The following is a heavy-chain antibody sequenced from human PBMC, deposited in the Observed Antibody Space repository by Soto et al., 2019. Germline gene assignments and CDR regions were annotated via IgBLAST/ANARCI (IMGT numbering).Heavy chain of an antibody. J-gene: IGHJ4*02. V-gene: IGHV3-23*01. CDR3: AKDKRENTMVRGIDY. CDR1: GFTFSSYA. CDR2: ISGSGGST. D-gene: IGHD3-10*01. Sequence: LRLSFAASGFTFSSYAMSWVRQAPGKGLEWVSAISGSGGSTYYADSVKGRFTISRDNSKNTLYLQMNSLRAEDTAVYYCAKDKRENTMVRGIDYWGQGTLVTVSS.